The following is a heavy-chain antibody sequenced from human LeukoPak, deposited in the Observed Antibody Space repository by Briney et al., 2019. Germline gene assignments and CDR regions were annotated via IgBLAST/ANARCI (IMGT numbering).Heavy chain of an antibody. CDR1: GDSISSGNYY. J-gene: IGHJ5*02. V-gene: IGHV4-30-4*01. CDR3: ARGYTSGSWLDP. CDR2: IYHSGST. Sequence: PSETLSLTCNVSGDSISSGNYYWSWIRQPPGKGLEWIGYIYHSGSTYYNPSLQSRVTISVDTSKNQFSLNLTSVTAADTAVYYCARGYTSGSWLDPWGQGTLVTVSS. D-gene: IGHD5-18*01.